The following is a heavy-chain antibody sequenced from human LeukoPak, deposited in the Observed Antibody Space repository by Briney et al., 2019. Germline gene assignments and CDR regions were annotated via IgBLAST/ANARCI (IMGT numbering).Heavy chain of an antibody. V-gene: IGHV3-11*04. J-gene: IGHJ6*03. CDR3: ARRNGRLDYYYMDV. CDR2: ISSSGSTI. D-gene: IGHD1-1*01. Sequence: GGSLRLSCAASGFTFSDYYMSWIRQAPGKGLEWVSYISSSGSTIYYADSVKGRFTISRDNVKNSLYLQMNSLRAEDTAVYYCARRNGRLDYYYMDVWGKGTTVTVSS. CDR1: GFTFSDYY.